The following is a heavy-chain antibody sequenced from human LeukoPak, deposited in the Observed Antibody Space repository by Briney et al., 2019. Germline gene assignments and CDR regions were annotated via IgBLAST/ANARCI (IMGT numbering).Heavy chain of an antibody. CDR1: GFTFSSFG. J-gene: IGHJ4*02. D-gene: IGHD7-27*01. V-gene: IGHV3-23*01. CDR2: ISNNGGDT. CDR3: VKGWGDF. Sequence: GVTLKLSCAASGFTFSSFGMSWVRQAPGKGLEWVSTISNNGGDTYYADSVRGRFTISRDNSKNTLFLQMTSLRADDTALYYCVKGWGDFWGQGTLVTVSS.